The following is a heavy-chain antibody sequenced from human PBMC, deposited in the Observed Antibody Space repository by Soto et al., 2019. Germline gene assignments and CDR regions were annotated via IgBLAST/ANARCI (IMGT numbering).Heavy chain of an antibody. D-gene: IGHD1-26*01. Sequence: QVQLVESGGGVVQPGRSLRLSCAASGFTFSSYGMHWVRQAPGKGLEWVAVISYDGSNKYYADSVKGRFTISSDNSKNTLYLQMNSLRAEDTAVYYCAREVEWELLHGFGYWGQGTLVTVSS. CDR2: ISYDGSNK. J-gene: IGHJ4*02. V-gene: IGHV3-30*03. CDR3: AREVEWELLHGFGY. CDR1: GFTFSSYG.